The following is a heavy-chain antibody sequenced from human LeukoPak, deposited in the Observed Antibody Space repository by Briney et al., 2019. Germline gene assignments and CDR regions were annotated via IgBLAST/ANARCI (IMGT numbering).Heavy chain of an antibody. CDR2: ISPDDSDT. Sequence: GESLKISCKGSGYSFSNYWIGWVRQMPGKGLQWMGIISPDDSDTRYSPSFQGQVTISADKSINTAYLQWGSLKASDTAMYYCARLEDDYVWGSYRPYYFDYWGQATLVTVSS. CDR3: ARLEDDYVWGSYRPYYFDY. D-gene: IGHD3-16*02. V-gene: IGHV5-51*01. CDR1: GYSFSNYW. J-gene: IGHJ4*02.